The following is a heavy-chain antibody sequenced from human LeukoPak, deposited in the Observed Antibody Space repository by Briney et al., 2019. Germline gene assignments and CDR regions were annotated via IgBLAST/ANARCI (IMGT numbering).Heavy chain of an antibody. V-gene: IGHV3-7*01. CDR1: GFSFTTYG. CDR3: ARGADGVSSNSRGWFDP. CDR2: IKRDGSDK. D-gene: IGHD2-15*01. J-gene: IGHJ5*02. Sequence: GGSLRLSCAASGFSFTTYGMSWVRQAPGKGLEWVANIKRDGSDKYYVDSVKGRFTISRDNAKNSLYLQMNSLRAEDTAVYSCARGADGVSSNSRGWFDPWGQGTLVTVSS.